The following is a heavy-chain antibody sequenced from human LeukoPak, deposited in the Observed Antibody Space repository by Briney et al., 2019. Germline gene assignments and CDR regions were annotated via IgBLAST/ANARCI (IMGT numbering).Heavy chain of an antibody. CDR2: IYHSGST. J-gene: IGHJ5*02. V-gene: IGHV4-4*02. CDR3: ARERLDIVATKYNWFDP. D-gene: IGHD5-12*01. Sequence: PSETLSLTCAVSGGSISSSNWWSWVRQPPGKGLEWIGEIYHSGSTNYNPSLKSRVTISVDKPKNQFSLKLSSVTAADTAVYYCARERLDIVATKYNWFDPWGQGTLVTVSS. CDR1: GGSISSSNW.